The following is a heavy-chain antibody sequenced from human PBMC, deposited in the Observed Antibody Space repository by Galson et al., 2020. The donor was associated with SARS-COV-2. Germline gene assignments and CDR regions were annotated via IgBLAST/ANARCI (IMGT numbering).Heavy chain of an antibody. CDR3: ARDIAVAGNGVYVDDY. Sequence: GESLKISCAASGFTFSSYGMHWVRQAPGKGLEWVAVIWYDGSNKYYADSVKGRFTISRDKSKNTLYLQMNSLRADDTAVYYCARDIAVAGNGVYVDDYWGQGTLVTVSS. V-gene: IGHV3-33*01. CDR1: GFTFSSYG. D-gene: IGHD6-19*01. CDR2: IWYDGSNK. J-gene: IGHJ4*02.